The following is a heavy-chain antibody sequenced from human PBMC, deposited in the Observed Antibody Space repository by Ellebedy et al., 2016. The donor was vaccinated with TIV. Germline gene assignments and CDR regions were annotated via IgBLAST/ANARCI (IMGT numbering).Heavy chain of an antibody. D-gene: IGHD6-19*01. CDR3: AKGIGLVDPVDY. CDR1: GFTFSSYG. CDR2: ISWNSGSI. V-gene: IGHV3-9*01. Sequence: SLKISXAASGFTFSSYGMHWVRQAPGKGLEWVSGISWNSGSIGYADSVKGRFTISRDNAKNSLYLQMNSLRAEDTALYYCAKGIGLVDPVDYWGQGTLVTVSS. J-gene: IGHJ4*02.